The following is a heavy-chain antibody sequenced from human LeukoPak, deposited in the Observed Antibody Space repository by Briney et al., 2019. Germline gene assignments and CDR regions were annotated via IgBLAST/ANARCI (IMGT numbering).Heavy chain of an antibody. J-gene: IGHJ3*02. CDR2: VYPVDYRT. CDR3: ARHTTYDSSVDAFDI. CDR1: GYIFTTYW. V-gene: IGHV5-51*01. D-gene: IGHD3-22*01. Sequence: GESLKISCEASGYIFTTYWIGWVRQEPGEGLEWMGIVYPVDYRTKYSPSFQGQVTISADKSISTAYLQWSSLEASDTAIYYCARHTTYDSSVDAFDIWGQGTMVTVSS.